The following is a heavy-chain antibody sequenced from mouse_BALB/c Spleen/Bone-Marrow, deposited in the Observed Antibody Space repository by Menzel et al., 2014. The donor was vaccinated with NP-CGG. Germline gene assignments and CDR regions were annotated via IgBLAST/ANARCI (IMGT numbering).Heavy chain of an antibody. Sequence: EVQVVESGGGLVQPKGSLKLSCAASGFTFNAYAMNWVRQAPGKGLEWVARIRSKSNNYATYYADSVKGRFIISRDDSQSMLYLQMNNLKTEDTAMYYCVSPYEPAWFVYWGQGTLVTVSA. J-gene: IGHJ3*01. CDR1: GFTFNAYA. CDR3: VSPYEPAWFVY. D-gene: IGHD2-3*01. V-gene: IGHV10-1*02. CDR2: IRSKSNNYAT.